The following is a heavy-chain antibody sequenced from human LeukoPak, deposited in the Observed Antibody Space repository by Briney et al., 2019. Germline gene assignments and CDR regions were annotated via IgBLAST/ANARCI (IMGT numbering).Heavy chain of an antibody. J-gene: IGHJ3*02. CDR3: ARSRYCSSTSCYWGHDAFDI. CDR2: INYSGST. Sequence: SETLSLTCTVSSGSTSSYYWSWIRQPPGKGLEWIGYINYSGSTYNPSLKSRVTMSVDTSKNQFSLKLSSVTVADTAVYYCARSRYCSSTSCYWGHDAFDIWGQGTMVTVSS. CDR1: SGSTSSYY. D-gene: IGHD2-2*01. V-gene: IGHV4-59*04.